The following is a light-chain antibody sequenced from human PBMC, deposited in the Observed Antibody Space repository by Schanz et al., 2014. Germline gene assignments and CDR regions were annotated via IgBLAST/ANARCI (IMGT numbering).Light chain of an antibody. Sequence: DIQMTQSPSTLSASVGDRVTITCRASQSISSNLAWYQQKPGKAPKLLIYDASNLQSEVPSRFSGSGSGTEFTLTISRLHPDDFATYYCQQYNSVMYTFGQGTKLEIK. CDR2: DAS. CDR1: QSISSN. CDR3: QQYNSVMYT. V-gene: IGKV1-5*01. J-gene: IGKJ2*01.